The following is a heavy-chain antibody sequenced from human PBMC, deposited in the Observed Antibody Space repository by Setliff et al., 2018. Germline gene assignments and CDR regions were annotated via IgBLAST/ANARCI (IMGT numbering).Heavy chain of an antibody. J-gene: IGHJ4*02. CDR2: IYYTGSP. D-gene: IGHD5-12*01. CDR3: ARGGYNGYAVFDD. CDR1: GGSISGYY. V-gene: IGHV4-59*01. Sequence: SETLSLTCTVSGGSISGYYWSWIRQPPGKGLEWIGNIYYTGSPSYSPSLRSRGTISVDTSKNKFPLSLSSVTAADTAVYYCARGGYNGYAVFDDWGQGALVTVSS.